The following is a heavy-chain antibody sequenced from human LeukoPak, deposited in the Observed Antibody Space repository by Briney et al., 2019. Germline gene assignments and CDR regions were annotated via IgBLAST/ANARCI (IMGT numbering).Heavy chain of an antibody. J-gene: IGHJ2*01. CDR3: AKGRGVIAASGTWYFDL. V-gene: IGHV3-9*01. CDR2: LSWNSGSI. CDR1: GFTFDDYT. Sequence: HPGRSLRLSCAASGFTFDDYTMHWVRQAPGKGLEWVSGLSWNSGSIVYADSVKGRFTISRDNSKNTLYLQMNSLRVEDTAVYYCAKGRGVIAASGTWYFDLWGRGTLVTVSS. D-gene: IGHD6-13*01.